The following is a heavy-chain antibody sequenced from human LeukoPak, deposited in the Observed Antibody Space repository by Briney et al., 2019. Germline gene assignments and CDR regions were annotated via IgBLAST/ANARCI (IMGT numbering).Heavy chain of an antibody. D-gene: IGHD3-22*01. CDR2: ISYDGSNK. V-gene: IGHV3-30*04. Sequence: GGSLRLSCAASGFTFSSYAMHWVRQAPGKGLEWVAVISYDGSNKYYADSVKGRFTISRDNTKNTLYLQMNSLRAEDTAVYYCARDLRKDIVVVITLDYWGQGTLVTVSS. CDR3: ARDLRKDIVVVITLDY. J-gene: IGHJ4*02. CDR1: GFTFSSYA.